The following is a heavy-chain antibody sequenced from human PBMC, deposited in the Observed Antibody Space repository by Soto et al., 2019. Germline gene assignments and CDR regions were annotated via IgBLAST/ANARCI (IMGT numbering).Heavy chain of an antibody. CDR2: IGSKAKSYAT. D-gene: IGHD2-15*01. J-gene: IGHJ4*02. CDR3: SDSKSDY. V-gene: IGHV3-73*01. CDR1: GFIFSDSA. Sequence: GSLRLSCAASGFIFSDSAMHWVRQASGKGLEWVGRIGSKAKSYATAYAASVKGRFTISRDDSKSTAYLQMNSLKTEDTAVYYCSDSKSDYWGQGTLVTVSS.